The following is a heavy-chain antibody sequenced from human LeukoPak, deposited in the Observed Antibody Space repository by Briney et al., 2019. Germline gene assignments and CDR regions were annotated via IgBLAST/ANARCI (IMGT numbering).Heavy chain of an antibody. CDR3: ASRLDTIFDY. J-gene: IGHJ4*02. CDR2: INYSGST. CDR1: GGSFRGYY. D-gene: IGHD5-18*01. V-gene: IGHV4-34*01. Sequence: SETLSLTCAVCGGSFRGYYWRGVRQPRGRGREWSGEINYSGSTKHNPSLKSRVTISVDTSKNQFSLKLSSVTAADTAVYYCASRLDTIFDYWGQGTLVTVSS.